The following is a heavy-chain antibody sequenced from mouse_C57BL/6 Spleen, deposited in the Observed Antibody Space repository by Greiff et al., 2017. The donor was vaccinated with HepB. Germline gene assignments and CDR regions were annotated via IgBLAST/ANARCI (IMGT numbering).Heavy chain of an antibody. J-gene: IGHJ1*03. CDR1: GYTFTSYW. CDR2: IHPNSGST. Sequence: QVQLQQPGAELVKPGASVKLSCKASGYTFTSYWMHWVKQRPGQGLEWIGMIHPNSGSTNYNEKFKSKATLTVDKSSSTAYMQLSSLTSEDSAVYYCASRGYDGDWYFDVWGTGTTVTVSS. V-gene: IGHV1-64*01. CDR3: ASRGYDGDWYFDV. D-gene: IGHD2-3*01.